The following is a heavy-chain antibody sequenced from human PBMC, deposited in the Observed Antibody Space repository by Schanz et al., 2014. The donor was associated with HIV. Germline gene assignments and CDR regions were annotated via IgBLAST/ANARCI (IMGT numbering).Heavy chain of an antibody. Sequence: DVQLLDSGGGLVQPGGSLRLSCIASGFTFNNYAMTWVRQAPGKGLEWVSSISESGSRSYYADSVNGRFTISRDNSKNTLYLQLGSLRTEDTAVYYCARDLNVGRHFDYWGQGALVTVSS. CDR1: GFTFNNYA. V-gene: IGHV3-23*01. CDR3: ARDLNVGRHFDY. CDR2: ISESGSRS. D-gene: IGHD1-26*01. J-gene: IGHJ4*02.